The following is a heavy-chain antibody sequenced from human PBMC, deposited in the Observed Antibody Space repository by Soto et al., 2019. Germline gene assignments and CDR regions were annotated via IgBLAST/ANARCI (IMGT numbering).Heavy chain of an antibody. J-gene: IGHJ5*02. CDR1: GGSISSYY. V-gene: IGHV4-59*01. CDR3: ARTRGARDWFDP. Sequence: SETLSLTCTVSGGSISSYYWSWIRQPPGKGLEWIGYIYYSGSTNYNPSLKSRVTISVDTSKNQFSLKLSSVTAADTAVYYCARTRGARDWFDPWGQGTLVTVS. D-gene: IGHD1-26*01. CDR2: IYYSGST.